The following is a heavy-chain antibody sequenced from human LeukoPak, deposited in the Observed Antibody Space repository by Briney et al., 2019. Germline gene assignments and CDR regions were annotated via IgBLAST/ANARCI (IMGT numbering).Heavy chain of an antibody. CDR3: ARKIIGSYYDFWSGSAWFDP. V-gene: IGHV1-69*01. CDR1: GGTFSSYA. Sequence: ASVKVSCKASGGTFSSYAISWVRQAPGQGLEWMGGIIPIFGTANYAQKFQGSVTVTADESTSTAYMELSSLRSEDTAVYYCARKIIGSYYDFWSGSAWFDPWGQGTLVTVSS. D-gene: IGHD3-3*01. CDR2: IIPIFGTA. J-gene: IGHJ5*02.